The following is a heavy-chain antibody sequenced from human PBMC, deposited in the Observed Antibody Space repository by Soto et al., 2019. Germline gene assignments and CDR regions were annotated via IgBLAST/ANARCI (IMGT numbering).Heavy chain of an antibody. D-gene: IGHD3-22*01. Sequence: GGSLRLSCAASGFTFSSYAMSWVRQAPGKGLEWVSEISGSGGSTYYADSVKGRFTISRDNSKNTLYLRMTSLRAEDTAVYYCAKDFDSSGYYYVGSDYWGQGTLVTVSS. CDR2: ISGSGGST. V-gene: IGHV3-23*01. CDR1: GFTFSSYA. CDR3: AKDFDSSGYYYVGSDY. J-gene: IGHJ4*02.